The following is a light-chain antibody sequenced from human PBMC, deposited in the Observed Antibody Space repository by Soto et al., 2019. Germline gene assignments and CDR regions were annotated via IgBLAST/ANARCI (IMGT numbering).Light chain of an antibody. CDR1: QSLLHSNGYNY. V-gene: IGKV2-28*01. J-gene: IGKJ1*01. CDR3: MQALQTPA. CDR2: LGS. Sequence: DIVMTQSPLSLPVTPGETASISCRSSQSLLHSNGYNYLDWYLQKPGQSPQLLIYLGSNRASGAPDRFSGRGSGTDFTLKISRVEAEDVGVYYCMQALQTPAFGQGTKVDIK.